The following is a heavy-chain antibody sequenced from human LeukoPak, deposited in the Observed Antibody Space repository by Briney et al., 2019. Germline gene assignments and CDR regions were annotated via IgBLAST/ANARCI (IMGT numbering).Heavy chain of an antibody. V-gene: IGHV3-23*01. D-gene: IGHD3-10*01. Sequence: PGGSLRLSCAASGFPVSSYAMSWVRQAPGKGLEWVSTISGSGGSTFYADSVKGRFTISRDNSKNTLYLQMNSLRADDTAVYYCARARDDDYGSGSYYFFNWGQGTLVTVSS. CDR1: GFPVSSYA. CDR2: ISGSGGST. J-gene: IGHJ4*02. CDR3: ARARDDDYGSGSYYFFN.